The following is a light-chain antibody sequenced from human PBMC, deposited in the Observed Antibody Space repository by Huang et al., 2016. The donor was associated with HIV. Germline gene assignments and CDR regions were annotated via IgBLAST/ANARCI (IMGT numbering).Light chain of an antibody. CDR2: GAS. J-gene: IGKJ4*01. V-gene: IGKV3-15*01. CDR3: QQYDNWPLT. CDR1: LSVSTN. Sequence: ERLMTQSPATVSLSPGESATRSCRASLSVSTNLAWYQQRPGQTPRLLIYGASTRATGIPDRFSGGGSGAEFTLTISSLQSEDFAVYYCQQYDNWPLTFGGGTKVQIK.